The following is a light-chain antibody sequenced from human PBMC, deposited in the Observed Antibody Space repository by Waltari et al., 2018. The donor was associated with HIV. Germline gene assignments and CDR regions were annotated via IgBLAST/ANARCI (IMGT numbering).Light chain of an antibody. Sequence: QSALTQPASVSGSPGQSITISCTGTSSDVGGYNYVSWYQQHPDKAPKLMIFEVSNRHAGVPNRFSGSKSVNTASLTISGLHAEDEADYYCSSYTTRSTPDPNWVFGGGTKLTVL. V-gene: IGLV2-14*01. CDR1: SSDVGGYNY. CDR2: EVS. J-gene: IGLJ3*02. CDR3: SSYTTRSTPDPNWV.